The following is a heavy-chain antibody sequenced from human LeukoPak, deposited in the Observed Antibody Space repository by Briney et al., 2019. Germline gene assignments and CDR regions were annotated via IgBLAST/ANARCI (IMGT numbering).Heavy chain of an antibody. CDR3: AILSEYSSYY. CDR2: ISYSSSSYI. CDR1: GFTFSSYT. V-gene: IGHV3-21*01. J-gene: IGHJ4*02. Sequence: GGSLRLSCAASGFTFSSYTMNWVRQAPGKGLEWVSSISYSSSSYIYYADSVKGRFTISRDNAKNSLYLQMNSLRAEDTAVYYCAILSEYSSYYWGQGTLVTVSS. D-gene: IGHD6-6*01.